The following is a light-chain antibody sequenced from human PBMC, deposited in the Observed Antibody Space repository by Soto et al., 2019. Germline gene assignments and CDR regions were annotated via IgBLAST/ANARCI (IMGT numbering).Light chain of an antibody. CDR1: QGISSY. CDR2: AAS. Sequence: DIQLTQSPSFLSASVGDRVTITCRASQGISSYLAWYQQKPGKAPKLLIYAASTLQSGVPSRFSGSGSGTEFTLTISSLQPEDFATYYCQQLNIPITFGQGTRLELK. CDR3: QQLNIPIT. J-gene: IGKJ5*01. V-gene: IGKV1-9*01.